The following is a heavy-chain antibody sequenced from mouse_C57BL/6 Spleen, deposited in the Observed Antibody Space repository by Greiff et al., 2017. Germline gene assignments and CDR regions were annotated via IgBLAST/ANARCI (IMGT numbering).Heavy chain of an antibody. V-gene: IGHV1-50*01. J-gene: IGHJ1*03. D-gene: IGHD2-1*01. Sequence: VQLQQPGAELVKPGASVKLSCEASGYTFTSYWMQWVKQRPGQGLEWIGEIDPSDSYTNYNQKFKGKATLTVDTSSSTAYMQLSSLTSEDSAVYYCARGGGNYRYWYFDVWGTGTTVTVSS. CDR3: ARGGGNYRYWYFDV. CDR2: IDPSDSYT. CDR1: GYTFTSYW.